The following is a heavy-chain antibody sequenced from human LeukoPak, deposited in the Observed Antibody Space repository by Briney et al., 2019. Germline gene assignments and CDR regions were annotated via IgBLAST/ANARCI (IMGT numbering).Heavy chain of an antibody. V-gene: IGHV3-66*01. Sequence: PGGSLRLSCAASGFTVSSNYMSWVRQAPGKGLEWVSVIYSGGSTYYADSVKGRFTISRDNSKNTLYLQMNSLRAEDTAVYYCARDSGPLSSSWYPDYYYYYYMDVWGKGTTVTISS. CDR1: GFTVSSNY. CDR3: ARDSGPLSSSWYPDYYYYYYMDV. J-gene: IGHJ6*03. CDR2: IYSGGST. D-gene: IGHD6-13*01.